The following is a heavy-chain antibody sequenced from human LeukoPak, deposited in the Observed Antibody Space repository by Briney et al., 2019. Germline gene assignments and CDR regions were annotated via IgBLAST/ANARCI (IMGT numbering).Heavy chain of an antibody. J-gene: IGHJ3*02. V-gene: IGHV3-23*01. CDR3: ARGRSGYGPFNAFDI. D-gene: IGHD3-22*01. CDR2: ISGSGVNT. CDR1: GYTFSSYA. Sequence: GGSLRLSCTASGYTFSSYAMTWVRQAPGKGLEWVSAISGSGVNTYYADPVKGRFAASRDNSKNTLYLQINSLRAEDTAVYYCARGRSGYGPFNAFDIWGQGTWVTVSS.